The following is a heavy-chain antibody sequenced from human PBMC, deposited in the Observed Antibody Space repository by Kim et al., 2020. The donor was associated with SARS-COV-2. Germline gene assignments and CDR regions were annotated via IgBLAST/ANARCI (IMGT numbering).Heavy chain of an antibody. V-gene: IGHV4-4*02. D-gene: IGHD3-22*01. J-gene: IGHJ4*02. CDR1: GDSTSSFNW. CDR3: VRARRVITVETNKRGGLFVV. CDR2: IYHSGDT. Sequence: SETLSLTCAVSGDSTSSFNWWSWVRQPPGKGLECIGEIYHSGDTNYNPSLRSRVTISVENSKNQVSLKVTSVTAADAAVFYCVRARRVITVETNKRGGLFVVWGEATPVTLSS.